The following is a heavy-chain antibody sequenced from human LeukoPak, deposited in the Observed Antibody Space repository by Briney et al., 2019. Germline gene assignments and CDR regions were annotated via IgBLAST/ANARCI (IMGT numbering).Heavy chain of an antibody. CDR2: TSHDGSNT. D-gene: IGHD5-12*01. V-gene: IGHV3-30*18. J-gene: IGHJ4*02. Sequence: PGGSLRLSCAASGFTFSRSAVHWVRQAPGKGLEWVAVTSHDGSNTDYTDSVKGRFTISRDNSKNTLYLQMNSLRAEDTAVYYCAKEMKPWMHFDYWGQGTLVTVSS. CDR1: GFTFSRSA. CDR3: AKEMKPWMHFDY.